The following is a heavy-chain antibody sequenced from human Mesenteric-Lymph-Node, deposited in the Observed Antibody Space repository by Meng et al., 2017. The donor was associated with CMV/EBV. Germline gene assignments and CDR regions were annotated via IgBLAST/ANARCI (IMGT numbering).Heavy chain of an antibody. J-gene: IGHJ4*02. Sequence: TVSGGSVSSGSYYWSWIRQPPGKGLEWIGYIYYSGSTNYTPSLKSRVTISVDTSKNQFSLKLSSVTAADTAVYYCARATERPNYFDYWGQGTLVTVSS. V-gene: IGHV4-61*01. CDR2: IYYSGST. CDR3: ARATERPNYFDY. D-gene: IGHD1-1*01. CDR1: GGSVSSGSYY.